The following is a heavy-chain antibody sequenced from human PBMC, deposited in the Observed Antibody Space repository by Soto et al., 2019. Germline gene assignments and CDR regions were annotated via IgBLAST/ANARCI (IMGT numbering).Heavy chain of an antibody. CDR3: ARWGTTGGLDV. CDR1: GFTFRSYV. J-gene: IGHJ1*01. V-gene: IGHV3-30*19. Sequence: QVQLVESGGGVVQPGTSLRVSCVGSGFTFRSYVIHWVRQAPGKGLEWVALTSYDGSDKYYGDSVRGRFTISRGNSRNTVELQMDSLRLEDTALYYCARWGTTGGLDVWGQGTLVSVSS. CDR2: TSYDGSDK. D-gene: IGHD3-16*01.